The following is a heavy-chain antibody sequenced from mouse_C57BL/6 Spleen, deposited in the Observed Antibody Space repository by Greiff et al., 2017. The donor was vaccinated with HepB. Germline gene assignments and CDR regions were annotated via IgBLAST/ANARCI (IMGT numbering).Heavy chain of an antibody. CDR3: TRISNGNYRYFDY. CDR1: GFTFSSYA. D-gene: IGHD2-1*01. J-gene: IGHJ2*01. CDR2: ISSGGDYI. Sequence: EVKVVESGEGLVKPGGSLKLSCAASGFTFSSYAMSWVRQTPEKRLEWVAYISSGGDYIYYADTVKGRFTISRDNARNTLYLQMSSLKSEDTAMYYCTRISNGNYRYFDYWGQGTTLTVSS. V-gene: IGHV5-9-1*02.